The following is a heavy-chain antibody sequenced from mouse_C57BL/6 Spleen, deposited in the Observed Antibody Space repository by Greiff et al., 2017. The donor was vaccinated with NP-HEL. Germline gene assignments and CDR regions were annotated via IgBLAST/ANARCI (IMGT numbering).Heavy chain of an antibody. D-gene: IGHD3-2*02. CDR3: ARAVDSSGYVGY. CDR1: GYTFTSYG. V-gene: IGHV1-81*01. J-gene: IGHJ2*01. Sequence: VQLQQSGAELARPGASVKLSCKASGYTFTSYGISWVKQRTGQGLEWIGEIYPRSGNTYYNEKFKGKATLTADKSSSTAYMELRSLTSEDSAVYFCARAVDSSGYVGYWGRGTTLTVSS. CDR2: IYPRSGNT.